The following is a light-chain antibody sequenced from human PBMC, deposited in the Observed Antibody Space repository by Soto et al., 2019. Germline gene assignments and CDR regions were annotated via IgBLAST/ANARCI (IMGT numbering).Light chain of an antibody. Sequence: QSVLTQPPSVSGSPGQSVTISCTGTSSDVGSYNRVSWYQQPPGTAPKLMIYEVSNRPSGVPDRFSGSKSGNTASLTISWLQAEDDADYCCISYTTSRTLVFGGGTKLTVL. J-gene: IGLJ2*01. V-gene: IGLV2-18*02. CDR1: SSDVGSYNR. CDR2: EVS. CDR3: ISYTTSRTLV.